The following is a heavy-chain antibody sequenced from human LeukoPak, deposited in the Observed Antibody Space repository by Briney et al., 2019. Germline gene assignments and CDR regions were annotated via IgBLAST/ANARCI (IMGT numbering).Heavy chain of an antibody. CDR1: GVSISGYY. Sequence: SETLSLTCTVSGVSISGYYWIWIRQSPGRGLEWIGSVFYRDSFSYGGTTFYNPSLQNRVSISVDTSKSAFSLKLTSVTAADTAVYFCARQISENKDYWGQGTLVAVSS. J-gene: IGHJ4*02. D-gene: IGHD1/OR15-1a*01. CDR2: VFYRDSFSYGGTT. CDR3: ARQISENKDY. V-gene: IGHV4-59*05.